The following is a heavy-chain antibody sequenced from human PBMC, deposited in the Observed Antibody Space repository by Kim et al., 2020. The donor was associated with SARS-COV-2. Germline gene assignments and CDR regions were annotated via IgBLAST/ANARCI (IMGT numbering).Heavy chain of an antibody. J-gene: IGHJ4*02. D-gene: IGHD2-2*01. Sequence: PAHKSRVTISVDTSKNQFSLKLSSVTAADSAVYYCARLSCSSTSCSYFDYWGQGTLVTVSS. V-gene: IGHV4-59*08. CDR3: ARLSCSSTSCSYFDY.